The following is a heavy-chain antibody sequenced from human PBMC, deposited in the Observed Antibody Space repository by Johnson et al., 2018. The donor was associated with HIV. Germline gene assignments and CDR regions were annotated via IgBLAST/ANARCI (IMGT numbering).Heavy chain of an antibody. CDR3: ARSTYCGGDCYSVAFDI. V-gene: IGHV3-30-3*01. J-gene: IGHJ3*02. CDR1: GFTFSSYA. D-gene: IGHD2-21*01. Sequence: QVQLVESGGGVVQPGRSLRLSCAASGFTFSSYAMHWVRQAPGKGLEWVAVISYDGSNKYYADSVKGRFNISRDSAKNSLYLQMNSLRAEDTAVYYCARSTYCGGDCYSVAFDIWGQGTMVTVSS. CDR2: ISYDGSNK.